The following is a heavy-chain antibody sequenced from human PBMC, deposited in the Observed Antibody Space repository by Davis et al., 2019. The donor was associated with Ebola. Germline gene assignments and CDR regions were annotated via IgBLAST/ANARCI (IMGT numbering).Heavy chain of an antibody. CDR1: GFTFSSYG. V-gene: IGHV3-30*02. CDR3: AKVRVGATSYYYYYYMDV. CDR2: IRYDGSNK. J-gene: IGHJ6*03. Sequence: GESLKISCAASGFTFSSYGMHWVRQAPGKGLEWVAFIRYDGSNKYYADSVKGRFTISRDNSKNTLYLQMNSLRAEDTAVYYCAKVRVGATSYYYYYYMDVWGKGTTVTVSS. D-gene: IGHD1-26*01.